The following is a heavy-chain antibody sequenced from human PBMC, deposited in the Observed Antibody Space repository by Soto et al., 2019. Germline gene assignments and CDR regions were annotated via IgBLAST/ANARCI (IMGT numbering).Heavy chain of an antibody. J-gene: IGHJ4*02. CDR1: CGSFSGYY. V-gene: IGHV4-34*01. CDR2: INHSGST. CDR3: ARTSRFDC. D-gene: IGHD6-6*01. Sequence: PSETLSLTCAVYCGSFSGYYWSWIRQPPGKGLEWIGEINHSGSTNYNPSLKSRVTMSVDTSKNQVSLKLSSVTAADTAVYYCARTSRFDCWGQGTLVTVSS.